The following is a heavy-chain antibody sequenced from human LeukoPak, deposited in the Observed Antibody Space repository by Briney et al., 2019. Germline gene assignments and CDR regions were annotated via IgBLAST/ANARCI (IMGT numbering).Heavy chain of an antibody. J-gene: IGHJ4*02. Sequence: KPSETLSLTCTVSGGSISSGSYYWSWIRQPAGKGLEWIGRIYTSGSTNYNPSLKSRVTMSVDTSKNQFSLKLSSVTAADTAVYYCARAGEGDTALLPDYWGQGTLVTVSS. V-gene: IGHV4-61*02. D-gene: IGHD5-18*01. CDR2: IYTSGST. CDR1: GGSISSGSYY. CDR3: ARAGEGDTALLPDY.